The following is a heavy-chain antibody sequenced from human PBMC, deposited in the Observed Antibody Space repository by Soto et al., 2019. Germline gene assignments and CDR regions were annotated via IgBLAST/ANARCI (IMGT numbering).Heavy chain of an antibody. J-gene: IGHJ4*02. CDR1: GYSFTSYG. V-gene: IGHV1-18*04. CDR2: ISGHNGNT. CDR3: ARHRFNYYDDTVYYYFDY. D-gene: IGHD3-22*01. Sequence: ASVKVSCKASGYSFTSYGMSWVRQAPGQGPEWMGWISGHNGNTNHPQSLQGRVTMTTDTSRNTAYMELRSLRSDDTAVYYCARHRFNYYDDTVYYYFDYWGRGTLVTVSS.